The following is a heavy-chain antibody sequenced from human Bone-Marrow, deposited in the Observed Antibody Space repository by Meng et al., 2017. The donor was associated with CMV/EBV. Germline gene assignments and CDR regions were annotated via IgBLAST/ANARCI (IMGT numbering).Heavy chain of an antibody. CDR1: GYSFTSYW. J-gene: IGHJ6*02. CDR2: IYPGDSDT. Sequence: GESLKISCKGSGYSFTSYWIGWVRQMPGKGLEWMGIIYPGDSDTRYSPSFQGQVTISADKSISTAYLQWSSLKASDTAMYYCARLGAAGRLSYYYYGMDVWGQGTTATVSS. V-gene: IGHV5-51*01. D-gene: IGHD6-13*01. CDR3: ARLGAAGRLSYYYYGMDV.